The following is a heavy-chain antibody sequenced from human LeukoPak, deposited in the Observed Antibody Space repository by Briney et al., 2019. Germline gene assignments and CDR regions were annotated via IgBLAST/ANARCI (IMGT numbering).Heavy chain of an antibody. V-gene: IGHV3-53*01. CDR3: AKRYSYGPMDV. D-gene: IGHD5-18*01. CDR2: IYSGGST. Sequence: GSLRLSCAASGFTVSSNYMSWVRQAPGKGLEWVSVIYSGGSTYYADSVKGRFTISRDNSKNTLYLQMNSLRAEDTAVYYCAKRYSYGPMDVWGQGTTVTVSS. CDR1: GFTVSSNY. J-gene: IGHJ6*02.